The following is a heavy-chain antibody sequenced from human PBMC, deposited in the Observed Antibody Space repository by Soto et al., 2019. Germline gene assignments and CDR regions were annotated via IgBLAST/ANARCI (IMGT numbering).Heavy chain of an antibody. CDR3: ARPIQYYFDTSAQSAWFDP. V-gene: IGHV1-69*12. Sequence: QVQLVQSGAEVKKPGSSVKVSCKTSGGTFGSYAISWVRQAPGQGLEWMGGIIPIFSTPNYAQKFQGRVTITGDESTSTAYMELSSLRSEDTAVYYCARPIQYYFDTSAQSAWFDPWGQGNLVTVSS. J-gene: IGHJ5*02. D-gene: IGHD3-22*01. CDR2: IIPIFSTP. CDR1: GGTFGSYA.